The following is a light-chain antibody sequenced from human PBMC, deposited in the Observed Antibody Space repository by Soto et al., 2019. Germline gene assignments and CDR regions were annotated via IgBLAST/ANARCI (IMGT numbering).Light chain of an antibody. Sequence: SVLTQPPSLSAAPGQEVTISCSGSGSNVGYNSVSWYQQLPGTAPKLLIYDNYKRPSGIPARFSGSKSGTSATLGITGFQTGDEADYYCGSWDSSLSAYVFGTGTKVTVL. V-gene: IGLV1-51*01. CDR3: GSWDSSLSAYV. CDR2: DNY. J-gene: IGLJ1*01. CDR1: GSNVGYNS.